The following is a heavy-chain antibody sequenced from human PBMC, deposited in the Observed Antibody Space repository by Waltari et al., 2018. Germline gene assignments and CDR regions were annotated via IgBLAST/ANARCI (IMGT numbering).Heavy chain of an antibody. CDR1: GFTLSDYW. Sequence: EVQLVESGGDLVQPGGFLRLSCVASGFTLSDYWMYWVRQAPGKGLVWFSRINGAGSDTSYADSVKGRFTISRDNAKNTLFLQMNSLTAEDTAVYYCARVLERSAYPDEYFNHWGQGTLVSVSP. V-gene: IGHV3-74*01. D-gene: IGHD3-16*01. CDR3: ARVLERSAYPDEYFNH. J-gene: IGHJ1*01. CDR2: INGAGSDT.